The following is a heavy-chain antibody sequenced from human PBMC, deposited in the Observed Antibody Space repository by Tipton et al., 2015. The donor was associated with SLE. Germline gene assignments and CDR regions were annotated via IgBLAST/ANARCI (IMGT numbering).Heavy chain of an antibody. CDR3: ARMGSTQVVATAVLAFDI. J-gene: IGHJ3*02. CDR2: ISVYNGNT. CDR1: DDTFSNYV. V-gene: IGHV1-18*01. D-gene: IGHD2-2*01. Sequence: QSGPEVKRPGASVKVSCKVSDDTFSNYVISWVRQAPGQGLEWMGWISVYNGNTNYAQKLQGRVTMTTDTSTSTAYMELRSLRSDDTAFYFCARMGSTQVVATAVLAFDIWGQGTMVTVSS.